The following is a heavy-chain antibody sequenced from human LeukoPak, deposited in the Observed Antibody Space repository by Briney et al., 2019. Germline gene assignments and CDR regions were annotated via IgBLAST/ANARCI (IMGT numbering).Heavy chain of an antibody. CDR3: AKDSKGATINWFDP. J-gene: IGHJ5*02. Sequence: PGRSLRLSCAASGFTFSSYGMHWVRQAPGKGLEWVALTSYDGSNRYYADSVKGRFTISRDNSKNTLYLQMNSLRAEDTAVYYCAKDSKGATINWFDPWGQGTLVTVSS. CDR1: GFTFSSYG. D-gene: IGHD1-26*01. V-gene: IGHV3-30-3*01. CDR2: TSYDGSNR.